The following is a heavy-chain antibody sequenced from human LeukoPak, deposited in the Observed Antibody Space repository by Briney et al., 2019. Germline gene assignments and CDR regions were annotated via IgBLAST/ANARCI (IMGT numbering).Heavy chain of an antibody. Sequence: GGSLRLSCAASGFTFDDYAMHWVRQTPGKGLEWVSGISWNSGSIGYADSVKGRFTISRDNAKNSLYLQMNSLRAEDTALYYCAKDMAMDVWGQGTTVTVSS. CDR2: ISWNSGSI. CDR1: GFTFDDYA. CDR3: AKDMAMDV. V-gene: IGHV3-9*01. J-gene: IGHJ6*02.